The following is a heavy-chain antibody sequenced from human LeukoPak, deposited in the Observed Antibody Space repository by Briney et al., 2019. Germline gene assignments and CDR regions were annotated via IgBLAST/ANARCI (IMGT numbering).Heavy chain of an antibody. CDR2: ISGSGGST. CDR3: AKRYCSGGSCFDAFDI. Sequence: GGSLRLSCAASGFTFGSYAMSWVRQAPGKGLEWVSAISGSGGSTYYADSVKGRLTISRDNSKNTLYLQMNSLRAEDTAVYYCAKRYCSGGSCFDAFDIWGPGTMVTVSS. V-gene: IGHV3-23*01. D-gene: IGHD2-15*01. J-gene: IGHJ3*02. CDR1: GFTFGSYA.